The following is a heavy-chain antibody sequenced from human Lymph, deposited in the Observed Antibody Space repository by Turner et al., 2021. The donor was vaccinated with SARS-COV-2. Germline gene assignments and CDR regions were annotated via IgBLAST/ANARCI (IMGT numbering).Heavy chain of an antibody. D-gene: IGHD3-10*01. CDR2: IIPILRIA. Sequence: QVQLVQSGAEVKKPGSSVKVSCKASGGTFSSYAISWVRQAPGQGLGWMGGIIPILRIATSAQKFQGRVTITADKSTSTAYMELSSLRSEDTAVFYCARVVGGFGELGYYYYYGMDVWGQGTTVTVSS. J-gene: IGHJ6*02. CDR3: ARVVGGFGELGYYYYYGMDV. V-gene: IGHV1-69*10. CDR1: GGTFSSYA.